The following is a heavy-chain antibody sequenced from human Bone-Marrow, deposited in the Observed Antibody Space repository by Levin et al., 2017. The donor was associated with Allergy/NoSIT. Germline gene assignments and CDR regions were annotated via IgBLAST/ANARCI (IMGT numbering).Heavy chain of an antibody. V-gene: IGHV3-74*03. CDR2: INADGSST. D-gene: IGHD3-16*01. Sequence: GGSLRLSCAASGLTFSYHWMHWVRQAPGKGLVWVSRINADGSSTMYADSVKGRFTISRDNAKNTLYLQMNSLRVDDTAVYYCASGHSYAPGWYFDLWGRGTLVTVSS. CDR3: ASGHSYAPGWYFDL. CDR1: GLTFSYHW. J-gene: IGHJ2*01.